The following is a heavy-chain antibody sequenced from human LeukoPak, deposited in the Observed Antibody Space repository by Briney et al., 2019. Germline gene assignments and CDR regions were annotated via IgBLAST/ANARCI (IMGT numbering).Heavy chain of an antibody. CDR3: ARAPFEIGGSYPEYFRH. V-gene: IGHV3-74*01. Sequence: GGSLRLSCAASGFTFSSYWMHWVRQAPGKGLVWVSRIKSDGSTNYADSVKGRFTISRDNTKNTLSLQMNSLRAEDTGVYYCARAPFEIGGSYPEYFRHWGQGTLVSVSS. CDR1: GFTFSSYW. CDR2: IKSDGST. D-gene: IGHD2-15*01. J-gene: IGHJ1*01.